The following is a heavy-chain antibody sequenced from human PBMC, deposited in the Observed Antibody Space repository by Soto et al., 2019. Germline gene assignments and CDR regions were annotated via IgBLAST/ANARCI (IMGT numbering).Heavy chain of an antibody. CDR1: GFTFSNSG. Sequence: SLRLSCAASGFTFSNSGMHWVRQAPGKGLEWVAVTSYEGNNKYYADSVRGRFTISRDNSKSTLYLQMNSLRAEDTAVYYCAKADNGWLPDYCGHVTPFTVS. J-gene: IGHJ4*01. V-gene: IGHV3-30*18. CDR3: AKADNGWLPDY. D-gene: IGHD6-19*01. CDR2: TSYEGNNK.